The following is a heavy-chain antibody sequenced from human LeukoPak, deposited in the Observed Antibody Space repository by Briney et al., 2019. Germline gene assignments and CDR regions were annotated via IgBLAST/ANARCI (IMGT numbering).Heavy chain of an antibody. V-gene: IGHV3-48*03. D-gene: IGHD2-2*01. CDR1: GFTFSSYE. Sequence: SGGSLRLSCAASGFTFSSYEMNWVRQAPGKGLEWVSYISSSGSTIYYADFVKGRFTISRENAKNSLYLQMNSLRAEDTAVYYCARADCSSSTCYLRRSWFDPWGQGTLVTVSS. J-gene: IGHJ5*02. CDR3: ARADCSSSTCYLRRSWFDP. CDR2: ISSSGSTI.